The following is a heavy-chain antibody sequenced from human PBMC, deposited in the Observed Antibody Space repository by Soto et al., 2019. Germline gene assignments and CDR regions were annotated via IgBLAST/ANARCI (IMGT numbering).Heavy chain of an antibody. D-gene: IGHD1-1*01. J-gene: IGHJ6*02. CDR3: AEGTTGNYYYYGMDV. CDR2: IVVGSGNT. V-gene: IGHV1-58*01. CDR1: GFPFTSSA. Sequence: GXSVKVACTASGFPFTSSALQWVRQARGQRLEWIGWIVVGSGNTNYAQKFQERVTITRDMSTSTAYMELSSLRSEDTAVYYCAEGTTGNYYYYGMDVRGPGTTVTV.